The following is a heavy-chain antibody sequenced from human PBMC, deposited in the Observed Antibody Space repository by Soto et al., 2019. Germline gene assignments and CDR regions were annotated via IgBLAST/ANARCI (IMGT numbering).Heavy chain of an antibody. CDR3: TIEGAYPGPDFDY. D-gene: IGHD3-16*01. CDR2: TKNKANSYTT. V-gene: IGHV3-72*01. CDR1: GFTFSDRY. Sequence: AGGSLRLSCAASGFTFSDRYMDWVRQAPGKGLEWVGRTKNKANSYTTEYAASVKGRFTISRDYSSDSVYLQMNSLKTDDTAVYYCTIEGAYPGPDFDYWGQGTLVTVSS. J-gene: IGHJ4*02.